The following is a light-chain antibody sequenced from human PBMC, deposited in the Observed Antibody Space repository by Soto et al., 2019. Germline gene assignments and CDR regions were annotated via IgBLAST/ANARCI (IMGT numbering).Light chain of an antibody. V-gene: IGLV2-14*01. CDR2: DVN. CDR3: SSYTSSSTLV. J-gene: IGLJ1*01. Sequence: QSVLTQPASVSGSPGQSITISCTGTSSDVGGYNFVSWYQQHPGKAPKLMIYDVNTRPSGVSNRFSGSKSGNTASLTISELQAKDEADYYCSSYTSSSTLVFGTGTKLTVL. CDR1: SSDVGGYNF.